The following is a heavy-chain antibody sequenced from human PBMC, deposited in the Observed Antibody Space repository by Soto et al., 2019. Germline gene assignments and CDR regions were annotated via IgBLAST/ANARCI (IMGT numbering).Heavy chain of an antibody. CDR3: AREGGDSSGHLDY. CDR2: ISYDGSKT. V-gene: IGHV3-33*08. CDR1: GLTFSSYG. J-gene: IGHJ4*02. D-gene: IGHD6-19*01. Sequence: GGSLRLSCAASGLTFSSYGMHWVRQAPGKGLEWVAVISYDGSKTYYPDSVKGRFTISRDNSKNTLYLQMNSLRAEDTAVYYCAREGGDSSGHLDYWGQGTLVTAPQ.